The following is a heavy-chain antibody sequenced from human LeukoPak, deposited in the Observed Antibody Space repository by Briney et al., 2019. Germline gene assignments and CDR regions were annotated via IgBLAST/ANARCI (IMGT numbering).Heavy chain of an antibody. J-gene: IGHJ4*02. Sequence: GGSLRLSCAASGFTFSSYSMNWVRQAPGKGLEWASSISSSSSYIYYADSVKGRFTISRDNAKNSLYLQMNSLRAEDTAVYYCARGYAVTSYYFDYWGQGTLVTVSS. V-gene: IGHV3-21*01. D-gene: IGHD4-17*01. CDR2: ISSSSSYI. CDR3: ARGYAVTSYYFDY. CDR1: GFTFSSYS.